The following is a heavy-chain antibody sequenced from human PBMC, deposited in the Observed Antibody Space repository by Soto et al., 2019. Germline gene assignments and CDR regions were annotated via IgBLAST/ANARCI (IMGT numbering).Heavy chain of an antibody. J-gene: IGHJ4*02. CDR3: ARDGSGYGATGGY. Sequence: ASVEVSCKASGYTFTGYYMHWVRQAPGQGLEWMGGIIPIFGTANYAQKFQGRVTITADESTSTAYMELSSLRSEDTAVYYCARDGSGYGATGGYWGQGTLVTVSS. V-gene: IGHV1-69*13. D-gene: IGHD4-17*01. CDR2: IIPIFGTA. CDR1: GYTFTGYY.